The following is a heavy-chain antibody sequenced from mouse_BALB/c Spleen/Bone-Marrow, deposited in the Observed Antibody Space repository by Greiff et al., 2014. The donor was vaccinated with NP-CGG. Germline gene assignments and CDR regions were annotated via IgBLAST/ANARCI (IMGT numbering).Heavy chain of an antibody. D-gene: IGHD2-4*01. J-gene: IGHJ2*01. CDR3: ARYYDYDGDYFDY. Sequence: EVKVEESGPGLVKPSQSLSLTCTVTGYPITSDYAWNWIRQFPGNKLEWMGYITYSGSTSYNPSLKSRISITRDTSKNQFFLQLNSVTTEDTATYYCARYYDYDGDYFDYWGQGTTLTVSS. CDR2: ITYSGST. CDR1: GYPITSDYA. V-gene: IGHV3-2*02.